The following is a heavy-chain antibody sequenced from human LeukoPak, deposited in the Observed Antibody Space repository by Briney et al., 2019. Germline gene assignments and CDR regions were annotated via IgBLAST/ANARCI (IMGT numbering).Heavy chain of an antibody. D-gene: IGHD3-3*01. CDR3: AKDLYDFWSGGPDY. CDR1: GFTFNNYA. Sequence: GGSLRLSCAASGFTFNNYAMHWVRQAPGKGLEWVAVISYDGSNKYYADSVKGRFTISRDNSKNTLYLQMNSLRAEDTAVYYCAKDLYDFWSGGPDYWGQGTLVTVSS. J-gene: IGHJ4*02. CDR2: ISYDGSNK. V-gene: IGHV3-30-3*01.